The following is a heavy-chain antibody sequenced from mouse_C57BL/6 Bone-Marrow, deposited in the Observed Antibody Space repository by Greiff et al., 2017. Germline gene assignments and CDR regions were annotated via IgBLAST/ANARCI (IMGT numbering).Heavy chain of an antibody. CDR3: ARYGRFPWFAY. CDR2: IRNKANGYTT. J-gene: IGHJ3*01. V-gene: IGHV7-3*01. CDR1: GFTFTDYY. Sequence: EVKVEESGGGLVQPGGSLSLSCAASGFTFTDYYMSWVRQPPGKALEWLGFIRNKANGYTTEYSASVKGRFTISRDNSQSILYLQMNALRAEDSATYYCARYGRFPWFAYWGQGTLVTVSA.